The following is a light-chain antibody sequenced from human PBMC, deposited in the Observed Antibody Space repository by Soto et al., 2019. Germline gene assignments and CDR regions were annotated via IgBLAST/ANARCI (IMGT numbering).Light chain of an antibody. CDR1: QSVSNFY. CDR3: QQYGRSPLT. CDR2: GAS. J-gene: IGKJ1*01. V-gene: IGKV3-20*01. Sequence: EIVLTQSPGTLSLSPGERATLSCRASQSVSNFYLAWYQQKPGQAPRLLIYGASNRATGIPDRFSGSGSGTDFTLTISRLEPEDVAVYYWQQYGRSPLTFGQGTKVEIK.